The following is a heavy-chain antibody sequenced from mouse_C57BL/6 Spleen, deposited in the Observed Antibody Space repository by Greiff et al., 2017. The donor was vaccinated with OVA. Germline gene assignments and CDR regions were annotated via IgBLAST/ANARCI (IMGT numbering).Heavy chain of an antibody. D-gene: IGHD1-1*01. V-gene: IGHV1-15*01. J-gene: IGHJ1*03. CDR2: IDPETGGT. Sequence: VQLQQSGAELVRPGASVTLSCKASGYTFTDYEMHWVKQTPVHGLEWIGAIDPETGGTAYNQKFKGKAILTADKSSSTAYMELRGLTSEDSAVYYCTKPITTVVPHWYFDVWGTGTTVTVSS. CDR1: GYTFTDYE. CDR3: TKPITTVVPHWYFDV.